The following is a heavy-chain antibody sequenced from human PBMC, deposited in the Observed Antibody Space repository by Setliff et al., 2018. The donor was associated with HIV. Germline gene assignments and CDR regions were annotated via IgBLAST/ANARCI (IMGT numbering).Heavy chain of an antibody. J-gene: IGHJ6*03. Sequence: PGGSLRLSCEISGFTFSNYSMNWVRQAPGKGLEWISYNGIINDGRKTTYADSVKGRFTVSRDNAKKSMYLQMNSLRGEDTAVYYCARAMNHYGSGTFEYYYYMGVWGKGTTVTVSS. CDR2: NGIINDGRKT. V-gene: IGHV3-48*04. CDR3: ARAMNHYGSGTFEYYYYMGV. D-gene: IGHD3-10*01. CDR1: GFTFSNYS.